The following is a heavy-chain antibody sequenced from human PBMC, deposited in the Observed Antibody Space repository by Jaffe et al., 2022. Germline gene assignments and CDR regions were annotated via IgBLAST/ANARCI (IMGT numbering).Heavy chain of an antibody. J-gene: IGHJ4*02. V-gene: IGHV3-23*01. Sequence: DVQLLESGGGLVQPGGSLRLSCAASGFTFSSYGMTWVRQAPGKGLEWVSSISDTGGTTYYPDSVKGRFTISRDTSKNALYLQMNSLRVEDTAVYYCARDRTVSNFFGYWGQGTLVTVSS. CDR1: GFTFSSYG. CDR3: ARDRTVSNFFGY. CDR2: ISDTGGTT. D-gene: IGHD4-4*01.